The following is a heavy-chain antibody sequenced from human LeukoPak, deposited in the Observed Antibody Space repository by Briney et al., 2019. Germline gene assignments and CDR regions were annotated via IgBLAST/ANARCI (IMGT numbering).Heavy chain of an antibody. J-gene: IGHJ6*03. CDR3: AGDPASRDYFYYYYMDV. V-gene: IGHV3-48*04. Sequence: PGGSLRLSCASSGFALSDYSMNWVHHAPRTGLERISYITPTSRARYFADSMEGRFTISRDNAKNSLYLQMNSLRAEDTAVYYCAGDPASRDYFYYYYMDVWGKGPTVTVSS. CDR1: GFALSDYS. D-gene: IGHD5-24*01. CDR2: ITPTSRAR.